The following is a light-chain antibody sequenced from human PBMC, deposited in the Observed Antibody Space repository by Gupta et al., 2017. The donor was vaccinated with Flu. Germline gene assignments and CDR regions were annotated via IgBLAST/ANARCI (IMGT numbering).Light chain of an antibody. CDR1: QSVSSSY. CDR2: GAS. V-gene: IGKV3-20*01. Sequence: EIVLTQSPGTLSLSPGERATLSCRASQSVSSSYLAWYQQKPGQAPRLLIYGASSRATGIPDRLSASSSGTDFTLTISRLELEDFTVYYCQQDCSAPAYSF. CDR3: QQDCSAPAYS. J-gene: IGKJ2*03.